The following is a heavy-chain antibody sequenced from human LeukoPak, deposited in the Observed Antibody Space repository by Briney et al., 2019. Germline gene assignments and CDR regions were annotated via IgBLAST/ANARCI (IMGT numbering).Heavy chain of an antibody. CDR3: ARAQTLFWEFDGFDI. V-gene: IGHV3-69-1*01. Sequence: GGSLRLSCVASGFTFSSHSINWVRQAPGKGLEWIATVTSTNKIHYADSVKGRFTISRDNAEDSVYLQMNSLRDEDTAVYSCARAQTLFWEFDGFDIWGRGTKVTVSS. CDR2: VTSTNKI. J-gene: IGHJ3*02. D-gene: IGHD3-3*01. CDR1: GFTFSSHS.